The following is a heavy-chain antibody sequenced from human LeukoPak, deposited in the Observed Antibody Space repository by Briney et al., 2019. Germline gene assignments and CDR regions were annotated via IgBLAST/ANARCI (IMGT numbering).Heavy chain of an antibody. CDR1: GFTFSSYA. V-gene: IGHV3-23*01. CDR3: AIKYDSSFY. Sequence: GALRLSCAASGFTFSSYAMSWVRQAPGKGLEWVSAISGSGGSTHYADSVKGRFTISRDNSKNTLYLQMNSLRAEDTAVYYCAIKYDSSFYWGQGTLVTVSS. J-gene: IGHJ4*02. D-gene: IGHD3-22*01. CDR2: ISGSGGST.